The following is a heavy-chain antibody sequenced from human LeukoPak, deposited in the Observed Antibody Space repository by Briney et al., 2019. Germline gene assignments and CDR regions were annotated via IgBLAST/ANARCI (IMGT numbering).Heavy chain of an antibody. Sequence: SETLSLTCTVSGDSISNRRYYWGWIRQPPGKGMEWIGSTSYGGSTYYNPSLQSRVTISVDTSKNQFSLKLSSVTAADTAVYYCAREGGYSYGLDYWGQGTLVTVSS. J-gene: IGHJ4*02. CDR1: GDSISNRRYY. CDR2: TSYGGST. D-gene: IGHD5-18*01. V-gene: IGHV4-39*07. CDR3: AREGGYSYGLDY.